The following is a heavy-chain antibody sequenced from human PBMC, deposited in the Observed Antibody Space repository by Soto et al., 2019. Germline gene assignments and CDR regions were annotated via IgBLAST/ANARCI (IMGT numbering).Heavy chain of an antibody. J-gene: IGHJ6*02. Sequence: QVHLVESGGGVVQPGRSLRLSCAASGFTFSSYIIHWVRQAPGKGLEWVAFISYDGSNKYYAESVKGRFTISRDNSKNTLYLQMNSLRAEDTAVYYCARDIGGYYFYYGMDVWGQGTTVTVSS. D-gene: IGHD6-25*01. CDR2: ISYDGSNK. CDR3: ARDIGGYYFYYGMDV. V-gene: IGHV3-30-3*01. CDR1: GFTFSSYI.